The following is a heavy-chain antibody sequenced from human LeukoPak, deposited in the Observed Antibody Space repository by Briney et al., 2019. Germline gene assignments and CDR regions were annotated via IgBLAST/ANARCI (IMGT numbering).Heavy chain of an antibody. Sequence: GGSLRLSCAASGFTFSSYSMNWFRQAPGKGLEWVSSISSSSYIYYADSVKGRFTISRDNAKNSLYLQMNSLRAEDTAVYYCASKFHYYDSSGYYLWGQGTLVTVSS. D-gene: IGHD3-22*01. CDR2: ISSSSYI. CDR3: ASKFHYYDSSGYYL. CDR1: GFTFSSYS. J-gene: IGHJ4*02. V-gene: IGHV3-21*01.